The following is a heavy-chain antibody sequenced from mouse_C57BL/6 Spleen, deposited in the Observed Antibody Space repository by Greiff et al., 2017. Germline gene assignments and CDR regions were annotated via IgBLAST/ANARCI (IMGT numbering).Heavy chain of an antibody. CDR1: GYTFTDYE. Sequence: QVQLKQSGAELVRPGASVTLSCKASGYTFTDYEMPWVKQTPVHGLEWIGAITPETGGTAYNQKFKGKAILTADKTSSTAYMELRSLTSEDSAVYYGTSEGVLLDYWGQGTTLTVSS. V-gene: IGHV1-15*01. J-gene: IGHJ2*01. CDR3: TSEGVLLDY. D-gene: IGHD1-1*01. CDR2: ITPETGGT.